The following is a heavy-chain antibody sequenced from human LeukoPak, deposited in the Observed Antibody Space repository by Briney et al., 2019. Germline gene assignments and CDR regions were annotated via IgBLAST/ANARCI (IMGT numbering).Heavy chain of an antibody. CDR1: GFTFSSFS. CDR3: ARDYASGSYPIGY. Sequence: GGSLRLSCAASGFTFSSFSMSWVRQAPGKGLEWVSYISSSGTTYYAGSVKGRFTISRDNAKNSLFLQMSSLRDGDTAVYFCARDYASGSYPIGYWGQGTLVTASS. CDR2: ISSSGTT. D-gene: IGHD3-16*01. V-gene: IGHV3-48*02. J-gene: IGHJ4*02.